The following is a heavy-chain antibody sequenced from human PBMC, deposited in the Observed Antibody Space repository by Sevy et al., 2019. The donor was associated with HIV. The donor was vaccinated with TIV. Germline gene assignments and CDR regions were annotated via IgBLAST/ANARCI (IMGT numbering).Heavy chain of an antibody. Sequence: SQTLSLTCAISGDSVSSNSAAWNWIRQSPSRGLEWLGRTYYRSKWYNDYAVSVKSRITMNPDTSKNQFSLQLNSVTPEDTAVYYCAKYSSSSRVDYYYYGMDVWGQGTTVTVSS. D-gene: IGHD6-6*01. CDR2: TYYRSKWYN. V-gene: IGHV6-1*01. CDR1: GDSVSSNSAA. J-gene: IGHJ6*02. CDR3: AKYSSSSRVDYYYYGMDV.